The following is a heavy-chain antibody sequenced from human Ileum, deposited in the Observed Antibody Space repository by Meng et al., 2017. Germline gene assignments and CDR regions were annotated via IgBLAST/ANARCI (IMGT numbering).Heavy chain of an antibody. CDR3: ARRKLGGEYYFDY. D-gene: IGHD3-16*01. J-gene: IGHJ4*03. Sequence: GESLKISCAASGFTFSTYIMYWVRQAPGKGLEWVSGISTSGDSTYYADSVKGRFTISRDNSKNTLYVQLNRLRVEDTAVYFCARRKLGGEYYFDYWGQGAMVTVSS. CDR1: GFTFSTYI. V-gene: IGHV3-23*01. CDR2: ISTSGDST.